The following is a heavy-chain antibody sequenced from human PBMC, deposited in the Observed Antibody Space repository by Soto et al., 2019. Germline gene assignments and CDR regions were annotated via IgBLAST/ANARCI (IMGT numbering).Heavy chain of an antibody. J-gene: IGHJ4*02. CDR1: GFTFSSYA. D-gene: IGHD3-10*01. Sequence: PGGSLRLSCAASGFTFSSYAMSWVRQAPGKGLEWASAISGSGGSTYYAESVKGRFTISRDNSKNTLYLQMNSLRAEDKAVYYCAKRAVYYGSGSYSDYWGQGTLVTVSS. CDR2: ISGSGGST. V-gene: IGHV3-23*01. CDR3: AKRAVYYGSGSYSDY.